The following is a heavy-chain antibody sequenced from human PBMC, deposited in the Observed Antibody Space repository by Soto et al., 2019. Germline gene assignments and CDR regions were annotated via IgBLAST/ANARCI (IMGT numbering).Heavy chain of an antibody. CDR2: INHSGST. Sequence: QVQLQQWGAGLLKPSETLSLTCAVYGGSFSGYYWSWIRQPPGKGLEWIGEINHSGSTNYNPSLKGRVTLSVDTSKNQFSLKLSSVTAADTAVYYCARTSRFDSWGQGTLVTVSS. D-gene: IGHD6-6*01. V-gene: IGHV4-34*01. J-gene: IGHJ4*02. CDR1: GGSFSGYY. CDR3: ARTSRFDS.